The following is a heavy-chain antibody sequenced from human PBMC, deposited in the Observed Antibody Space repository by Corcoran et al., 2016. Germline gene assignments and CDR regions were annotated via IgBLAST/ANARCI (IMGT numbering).Heavy chain of an antibody. CDR3: AKSTGVSYPNDYYYGMDV. D-gene: IGHD1-1*01. CDR2: IYYSGST. CDR1: GGSISSYY. V-gene: IGHV4-59*01. Sequence: QVQLQESGPGLVKPSETLSLTCTVSGGSISSYYWSWIRQPPGKGLEWIGYIYYSGSTNYNPSLKSRVTISVDTSKNQFSLKLSSVTAADTAVYYCAKSTGVSYPNDYYYGMDVWGQGTTVTVSS. J-gene: IGHJ6*02.